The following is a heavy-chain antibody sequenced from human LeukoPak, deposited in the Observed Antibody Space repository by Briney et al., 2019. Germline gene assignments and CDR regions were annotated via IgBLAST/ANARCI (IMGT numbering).Heavy chain of an antibody. V-gene: IGHV4-4*07. Sequence: PSETLSLTCTVSGGSISSYYWSWIRQPAGKGLEWIGRIYTSGSTNYNPSLKSRVTMSVDTSKNQFSLKLSSVTAADTAVYYCARGNYDILTGYLYYFDYWGQGTLVTVSS. J-gene: IGHJ4*02. CDR2: IYTSGST. CDR1: GGSISSYY. CDR3: ARGNYDILTGYLYYFDY. D-gene: IGHD3-9*01.